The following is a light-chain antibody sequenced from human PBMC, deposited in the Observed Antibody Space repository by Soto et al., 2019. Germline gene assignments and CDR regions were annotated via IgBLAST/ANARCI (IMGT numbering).Light chain of an antibody. CDR1: QSVSDN. CDR3: QQYKNWPHT. V-gene: IGKV3-15*01. Sequence: TVMTQSPDTLSLSPGERPTLSCRASQSVSDNLAWYKQRPGQGPRLLLYGASTRATGIPARVSGSGSGTEFTLTISSLKSEDFEVYYCQQYKNWPHTFGQGTKVDIK. J-gene: IGKJ1*01. CDR2: GAS.